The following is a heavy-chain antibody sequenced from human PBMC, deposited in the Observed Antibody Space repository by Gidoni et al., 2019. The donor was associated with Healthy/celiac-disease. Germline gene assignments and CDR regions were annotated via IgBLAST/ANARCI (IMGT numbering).Heavy chain of an antibody. V-gene: IGHV4-59*01. CDR2: IYYSGST. D-gene: IGHD4-17*01. Sequence: QVQLQESGPGLVKPSETLSLTCTVSGGSISSYYWSWIRQPPGKGLEWIGYIYYSGSTNYNPSLKSRVTISVDTSKNQFSLKLSSVTAADTAVYYCARRRTTVTTGYWYFDLWGRGTLVTVSS. J-gene: IGHJ2*01. CDR3: ARRRTTVTTGYWYFDL. CDR1: GGSISSYY.